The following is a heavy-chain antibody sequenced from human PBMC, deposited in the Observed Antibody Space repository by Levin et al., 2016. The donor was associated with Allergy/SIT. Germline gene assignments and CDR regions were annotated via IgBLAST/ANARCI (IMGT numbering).Heavy chain of an antibody. CDR2: GYYSGTT. V-gene: IGHV4-59*08. CDR1: GGAISYYY. D-gene: IGHD3-9*01. J-gene: IGHJ5*02. CDR3: AGAGLDYDVLS. Sequence: GSLRLSCSISGGAISYYYWNWIRQSPGKGLEWIGYGYYSGTTKYNPSLESRLTISVDTSKSQFSLSLNSVTAADTAMYYCAGAGLDYDVLSWGQGTLVTVSS.